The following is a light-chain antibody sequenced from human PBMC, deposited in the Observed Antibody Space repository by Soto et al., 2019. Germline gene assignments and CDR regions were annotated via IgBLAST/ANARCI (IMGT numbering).Light chain of an antibody. CDR3: QQANSFPIT. V-gene: IGKV1-12*01. Sequence: DIQMTQSPSSVSASVGDRVTITCRASQDISSWLAWYQQKPGKAPKLLIYAASSLQSGVPSRFSGSGSGTDFTLTISRLQPEDFATYYCQQANSFPITFGQGPRLEIK. CDR2: AAS. CDR1: QDISSW. J-gene: IGKJ5*01.